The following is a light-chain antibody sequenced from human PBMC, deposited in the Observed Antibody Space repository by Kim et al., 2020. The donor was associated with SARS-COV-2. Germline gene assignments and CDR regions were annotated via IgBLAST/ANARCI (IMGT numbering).Light chain of an antibody. Sequence: EIVLTQSPGTLSLSPGRRATLSCRASQSVSSSYLAWYQQKPGQAPRLLIYGASSRATGIPDRFSGSRSGTDFTLTISRLEPEDFAVYYCQQYGSSRGTFGQGTKVDIK. V-gene: IGKV3-20*01. CDR2: GAS. CDR3: QQYGSSRGT. CDR1: QSVSSSY. J-gene: IGKJ1*01.